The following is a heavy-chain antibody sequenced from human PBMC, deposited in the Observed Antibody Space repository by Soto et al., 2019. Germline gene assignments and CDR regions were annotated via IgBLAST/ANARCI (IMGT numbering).Heavy chain of an antibody. Sequence: PSETLSLTCVVSGDSISSSKWWTWVRQTPGNGLEWIGKIDHNGVANYNPSLEGRVTISKDISKNQISLKVTSATAADSAVYYCARMNRDYYYYGMDVWGQGATVTVYS. V-gene: IGHV4-4*02. J-gene: IGHJ6*02. CDR3: ARMNRDYYYYGMDV. CDR2: IDHNGVA. CDR1: GDSISSSKW.